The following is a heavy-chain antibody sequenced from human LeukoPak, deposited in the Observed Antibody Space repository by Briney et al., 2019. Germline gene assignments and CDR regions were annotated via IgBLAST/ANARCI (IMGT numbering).Heavy chain of an antibody. J-gene: IGHJ2*01. CDR3: ARPIGYSSGGFDL. CDR1: GYTFTSYA. D-gene: IGHD6-19*01. CDR2: INAGNGNT. Sequence: ASVNVSCKASGYTFTSYAMHWARQAPGQRLEWMGWINAGNGNTKYSQNFQGRVTFTRDTSASTAYMELSSLRSEDTAVYYCARPIGYSSGGFDLWGRGTLVTVSS. V-gene: IGHV1-3*01.